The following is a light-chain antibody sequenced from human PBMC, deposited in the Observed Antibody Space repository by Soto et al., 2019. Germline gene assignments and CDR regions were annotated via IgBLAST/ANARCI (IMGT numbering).Light chain of an antibody. CDR2: GAS. CDR3: QQYGSSPKGK. V-gene: IGKV3-20*01. Sequence: EIVLTQSPGTLSLSPGERATLSCRASQSVSSSYLAWYQQKPGQAPRLLVYGASSRATGIPDRFSGSGSGKAFTLTISRLEPDDFAVYYCQQYGSSPKGKFGQGTKVEIK. J-gene: IGKJ1*01. CDR1: QSVSSSY.